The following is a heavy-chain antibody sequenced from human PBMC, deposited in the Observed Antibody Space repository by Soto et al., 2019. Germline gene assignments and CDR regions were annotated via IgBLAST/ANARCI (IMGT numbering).Heavy chain of an antibody. J-gene: IGHJ4*02. CDR3: ARHSSSWPIFDY. D-gene: IGHD6-13*01. V-gene: IGHV4-59*08. CDR2: ICYSGSS. CDR1: GGSIVNSY. Sequence: QVQLQESGPGLVKPSETVSLTCTGCGGSIVNSYWSWIRQSAGKGLEWIGYICYSGSSNYNPSLKSRVTISVDTSKNQFSLKLSSVTAADTAVYYCARHSSSWPIFDYWGQGTLVIVSS.